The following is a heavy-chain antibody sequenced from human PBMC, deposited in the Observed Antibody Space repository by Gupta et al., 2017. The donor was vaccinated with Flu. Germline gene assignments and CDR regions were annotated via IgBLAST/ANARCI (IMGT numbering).Heavy chain of an antibody. CDR3: AKEISPRGALDT. CDR2: ISSDGNGK. D-gene: IGHD2-15*01. Sequence: QVQLVESGGGVVQPGGSLRLSCAASGFSFSNIVIYWVRQAPGKGLEWVGVISSDGNGKYYVDSVRGRFTMSRDNSKNTQYLQMDSLRAEDTAVYYCAKEISPRGALDTWGQGTVVTVSS. V-gene: IGHV3-30*18. CDR1: GFSFSNIV. J-gene: IGHJ3*02.